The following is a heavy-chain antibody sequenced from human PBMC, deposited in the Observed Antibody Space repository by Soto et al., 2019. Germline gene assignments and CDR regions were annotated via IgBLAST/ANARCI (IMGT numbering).Heavy chain of an antibody. CDR1: GYSFSNYN. CDR3: ARDKVWGGFDI. Sequence: ASVKVSCKSSGYSFSNYNFCWVRQAPGQGLEWLGWISGYNGNTNYAQKLQGRVTMTTDSFTSTAYMELRSLRSDDTAVYYCARDKVWGGFDIWGQGILVTVSS. J-gene: IGHJ4*02. D-gene: IGHD3-3*01. CDR2: ISGYNGNT. V-gene: IGHV1-18*01.